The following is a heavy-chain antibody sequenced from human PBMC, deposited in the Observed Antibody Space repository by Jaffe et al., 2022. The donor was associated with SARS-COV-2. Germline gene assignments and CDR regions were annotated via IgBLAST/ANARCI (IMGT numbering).Heavy chain of an antibody. CDR1: GFTFTKYY. J-gene: IGHJ6*02. CDR3: ARDVSSRVADV. V-gene: IGHV3-7*03. CDR2: INQDGSEK. Sequence: EVQLEESGGGLVQPGGSLRLSCVGSGFTFTKYYISWVRQAPGKGLEWVGNINQDGSEKTYVDSVKGRFTISRDNAKNSLYLQMNSLRAEDTAVYYCARDVSSRVADVWGQGTTVTVSS. D-gene: IGHD2-8*01.